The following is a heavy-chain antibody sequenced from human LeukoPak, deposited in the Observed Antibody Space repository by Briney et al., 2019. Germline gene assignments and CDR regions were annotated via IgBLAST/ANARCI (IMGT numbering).Heavy chain of an antibody. CDR2: IIPLFGTA. J-gene: IGHJ3*02. D-gene: IGHD5-12*01. Sequence: GSSVKVSCTASGGSFSKYAISWVRQAPGQGLEWMGGIIPLFGTAAYEQKFQGRVTITADESTSTAYMELSSLRSEDTAVYYCARAPTGYSGYGIRGAFDIWGQGTMVTVSS. CDR3: ARAPTGYSGYGIRGAFDI. V-gene: IGHV1-69*01. CDR1: GGSFSKYA.